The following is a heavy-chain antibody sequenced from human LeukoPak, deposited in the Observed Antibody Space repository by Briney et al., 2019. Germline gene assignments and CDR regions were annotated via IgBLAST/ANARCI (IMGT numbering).Heavy chain of an antibody. J-gene: IGHJ5*02. V-gene: IGHV4-59*01. CDR1: SGSITTYY. D-gene: IGHD6-19*01. CDR3: ARDNYMGGWYWFDP. Sequence: SETLSLTCSVSSGSITTYYWSWIRQAPGKGLEWIGHIHYSGNTNYNPSLKSRVTITLDTSMNQFSLKVNFVTAADTAVYFCARDNYMGGWYWFDPWGQGTLVTVSS. CDR2: IHYSGNT.